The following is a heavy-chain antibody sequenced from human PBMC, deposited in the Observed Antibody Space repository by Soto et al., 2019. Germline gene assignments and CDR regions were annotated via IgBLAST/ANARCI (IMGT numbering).Heavy chain of an antibody. CDR3: ARPGLEGLNYGMDV. D-gene: IGHD6-19*01. CDR2: IYPGDSDT. CDR1: GYSFTSYW. J-gene: IGHJ6*02. Sequence: GEPLKISCKGSGYSFTSYWSGWVRQMPGKGLEGMGIIYPGDSDTRYSPSFQGQGTIPSDKSISTAYLQWSSLKASAPAMYYCARPGLEGLNYGMDVWGQGTTVTVSS. V-gene: IGHV5-51*01.